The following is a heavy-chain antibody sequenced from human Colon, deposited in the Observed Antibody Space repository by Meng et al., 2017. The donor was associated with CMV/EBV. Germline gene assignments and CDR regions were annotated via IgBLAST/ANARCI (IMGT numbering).Heavy chain of an antibody. Sequence: FSSHAMTWSRQAPGKGLEWVSGIRGEGDTNPHRTHYGYSVRGRFIISRDDSKNTLYLQMNSLRAEDTAIYYCAKDLLPGESGVEWPWGQGTLVTVSS. CDR1: FSSHA. D-gene: IGHD2-15*01. J-gene: IGHJ5*02. CDR2: IRGEGDTNPHRT. V-gene: IGHV3-23*01. CDR3: AKDLLPGESGVEWP.